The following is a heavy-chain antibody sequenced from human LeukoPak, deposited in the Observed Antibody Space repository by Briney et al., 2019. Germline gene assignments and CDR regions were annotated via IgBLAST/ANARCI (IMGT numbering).Heavy chain of an antibody. J-gene: IGHJ4*02. V-gene: IGHV1-24*01. CDR3: ATLNRGDSGSYLYFDY. CDR1: GYTLTELS. CDR2: FDPEDGET. D-gene: IGHD1-26*01. Sequence: ASVKVSCKVSGYTLTELSMHWVRQAPGKGLEWMGGFDPEDGETIYAQKFQGRVTMTEDTSTDTAYMELSSLRSEDTAVYYCATLNRGDSGSYLYFDYWGQGTLVTVSS.